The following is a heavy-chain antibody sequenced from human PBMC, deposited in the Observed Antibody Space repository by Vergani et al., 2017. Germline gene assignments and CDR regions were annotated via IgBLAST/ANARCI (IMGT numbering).Heavy chain of an antibody. D-gene: IGHD1-1*01. CDR2: IYPGDSDT. CDR3: ARQKGQLERLDYFDY. V-gene: IGHV5-51*01. CDR1: GYSFTSYW. Sequence: EVQLVQSGAEVKKPGESLKISCKGSGYSFTSYWIGWVRQMPGKGLEWMGIIYPGDSDTRYSSSFQGQVTISADKSISTAYLQWSSLKASDTAMYYCARQKGQLERLDYFDYWGQGTLVTVSS. J-gene: IGHJ4*02.